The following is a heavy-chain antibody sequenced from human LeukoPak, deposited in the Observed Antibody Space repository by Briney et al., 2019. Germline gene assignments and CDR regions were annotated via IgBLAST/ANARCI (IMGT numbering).Heavy chain of an antibody. CDR3: ARDREAAGNYYYYGMDV. J-gene: IGHJ6*02. Sequence: SQTLSLTCAIPGDSVSSNSAAWNWIRQSPSRGLEWLGRTYYRSKLYNDYAVSVKSRITINPDTSKNQFSLQLNSVTPEDTAVCYCARDREAAGNYYYYGMDVWGQGTTVTVSS. D-gene: IGHD6-13*01. V-gene: IGHV6-1*01. CDR1: GDSVSSNSAA. CDR2: TYYRSKLYN.